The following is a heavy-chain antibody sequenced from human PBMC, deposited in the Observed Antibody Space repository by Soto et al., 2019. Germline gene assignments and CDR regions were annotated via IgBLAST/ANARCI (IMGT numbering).Heavy chain of an antibody. CDR3: ARAHYGDYGYGMDV. V-gene: IGHV4-30-2*01. D-gene: IGHD4-17*01. CDR2: IDHSGST. CDR1: GGSISSGGYS. J-gene: IGHJ6*02. Sequence: QLQLQESGSGLVKPSQTLSLTCAVSGGSISSGGYSWSWIRQPPGKGLEWIGYIDHSGSTYYHPSLKSRVTISVDRSKNQFSLKLSSVTAADTAVYYCARAHYGDYGYGMDVWGQGTTVTVSS.